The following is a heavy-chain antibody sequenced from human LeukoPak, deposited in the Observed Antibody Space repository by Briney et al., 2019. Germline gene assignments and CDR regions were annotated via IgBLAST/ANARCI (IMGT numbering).Heavy chain of an antibody. V-gene: IGHV5-51*01. CDR3: ARRAIIQGTSALDF. J-gene: IGHJ4*02. Sequence: GESLKISCKSSGHTFTHDWTGWVRQMPGKGLEWMGIIYPRDSTTRYSPAFEGQVTISVDKSITTAYLQWSSLKASDTAMYYCARRAIIQGTSALDFWGQGTVVIVSS. CDR2: IYPRDSTT. CDR1: GHTFTHDW. D-gene: IGHD3-3*01.